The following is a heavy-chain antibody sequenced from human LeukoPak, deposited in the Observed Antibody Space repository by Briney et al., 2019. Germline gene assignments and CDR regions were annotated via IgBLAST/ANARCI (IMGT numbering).Heavy chain of an antibody. CDR2: IAPNSGGT. D-gene: IGHD6-6*01. J-gene: IGHJ4*02. Sequence: ASVKVSCKASGYTFTGYYMHWVRQAPGQGLEWMGWIAPNSGGTNYAQKFRGRVTMTRDTSINTAYMELNRLTSDDTAVYYCAREYSSSSGRLYDYWGLGTLVTVSS. CDR1: GYTFTGYY. CDR3: AREYSSSSGRLYDY. V-gene: IGHV1-2*02.